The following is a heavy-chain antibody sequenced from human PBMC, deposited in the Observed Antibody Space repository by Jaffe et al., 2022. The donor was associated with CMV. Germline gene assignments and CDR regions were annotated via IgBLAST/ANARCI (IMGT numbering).Heavy chain of an antibody. CDR1: GGSFSGYY. V-gene: IGHV4-34*01. CDR3: ARGRGWRYYFDY. Sequence: QVQLQQWGAGLLKPSETLSLTCAVYGGSFSGYYWSWIRQPPGKGLEWIGEINHSGSTNYNPSLKSRVTISVDTSKNQFSLKLSSVTAADTAVYYCARGRGWRYYFDYWGQGTLVTVSS. D-gene: IGHD3-22*01. CDR2: INHSGST. J-gene: IGHJ4*02.